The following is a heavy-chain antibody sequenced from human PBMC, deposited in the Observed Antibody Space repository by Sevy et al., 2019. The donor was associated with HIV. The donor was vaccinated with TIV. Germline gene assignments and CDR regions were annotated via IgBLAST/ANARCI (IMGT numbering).Heavy chain of an antibody. CDR2: ISYDGNNK. Sequence: GGSLRLTCTASGFTFSNYAMYWVRQAPGKGLEWVAVISYDGNNKDYADSVKGRFTISRDNSKSTLYLQMNSLRADDTAVYYCASHYYDSTGYYYPLDYWGQGTLVTVSS. J-gene: IGHJ4*02. CDR3: ASHYYDSTGYYYPLDY. V-gene: IGHV3-30*04. CDR1: GFTFSNYA. D-gene: IGHD3-22*01.